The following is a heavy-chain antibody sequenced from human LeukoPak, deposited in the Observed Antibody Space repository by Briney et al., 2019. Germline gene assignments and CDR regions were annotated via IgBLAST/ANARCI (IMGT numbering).Heavy chain of an antibody. CDR1: GYSISSGYY. CDR2: IYHSGST. J-gene: IGHJ4*02. V-gene: IGHV4-38-2*02. Sequence: NTSETLSLTCTVSGYSISSGYYWGWIRQPPGKGLEWIGIIYHSGSTYYNPSLKSRVTISVDTSKNQFSLKLSSVTAADTAVYYCARAPPMTTFYFDYWGQGTLVTVSS. CDR3: ARAPPMTTFYFDY. D-gene: IGHD4-11*01.